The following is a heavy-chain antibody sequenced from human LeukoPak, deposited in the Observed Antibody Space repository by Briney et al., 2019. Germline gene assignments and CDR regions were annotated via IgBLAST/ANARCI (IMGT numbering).Heavy chain of an antibody. D-gene: IGHD5-24*01. CDR1: GLTVSSNY. J-gene: IGHJ3*02. CDR2: IYSGGST. CDR3: ARDRDSRDGYNYLGAFDI. V-gene: IGHV3-53*01. Sequence: GGSLRLSCAASGLTVSSNYMSWVRQAPGKGLEWVSVIYSGGSTYYADSVKGRFTISRDNSKNTLYLQMNSLRAEDTAVYYCARDRDSRDGYNYLGAFDIWGQGTMVTVSS.